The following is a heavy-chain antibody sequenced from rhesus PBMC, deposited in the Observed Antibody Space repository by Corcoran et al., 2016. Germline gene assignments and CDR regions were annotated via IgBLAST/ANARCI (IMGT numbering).Heavy chain of an antibody. Sequence: QVQLQESGPGLVKPSETLSLTCTVSGGSISDSYYWCWIRQPPGKGLEWMGRIYGRGGSTNYNPSRKSRVNMSRDTSKNQFSRRLSSGTAADTAVYYCAREVEYSNYVDGFDFWGQGLRVTVSS. CDR2: IYGRGGST. CDR3: AREVEYSNYVDGFDF. J-gene: IGHJ3*01. V-gene: IGHV4-106*01. CDR1: GGSISDSYY. D-gene: IGHD4-23*01.